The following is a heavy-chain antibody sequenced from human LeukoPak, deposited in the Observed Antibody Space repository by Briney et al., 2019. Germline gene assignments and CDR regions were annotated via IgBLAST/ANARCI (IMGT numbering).Heavy chain of an antibody. V-gene: IGHV4-4*02. CDR2: TYLSGTT. Sequence: PSETLSLTCTVSGDSINSLDLWGWVRQPPGKGLEWIGETYLSGTTHPNPSVKSRVTISIDKSKNQFFLILSSVTAADTAVYYCAGLVGRYSSGLYYYYFDYWGQGTLVTVSS. CDR3: AGLVGRYSSGLYYYYFDY. CDR1: GDSINSLDL. D-gene: IGHD3-22*01. J-gene: IGHJ4*02.